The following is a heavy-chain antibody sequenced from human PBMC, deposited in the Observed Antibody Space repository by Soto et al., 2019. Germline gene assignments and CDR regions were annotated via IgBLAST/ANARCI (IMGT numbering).Heavy chain of an antibody. CDR3: ARDGYDGSGSPYPAF. Sequence: PSETLSLTCTVSGASMSEYFWSWIRQSPGKGLEWIGYIYYLGSTDYNPSLKSRVTISVDTSKRQCSLRLTSVTAADTAVYYCARDGYDGSGSPYPAFWGPGTQVTVSS. J-gene: IGHJ4*02. CDR1: GASMSEYF. D-gene: IGHD3-10*01. CDR2: IYYLGST. V-gene: IGHV4-59*01.